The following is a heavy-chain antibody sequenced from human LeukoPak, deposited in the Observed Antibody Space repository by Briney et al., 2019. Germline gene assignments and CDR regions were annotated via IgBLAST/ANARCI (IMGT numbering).Heavy chain of an antibody. CDR1: GFMFRDAA. CDR2: IASSGLNT. J-gene: IGHJ3*01. CDR3: ARDIELST. V-gene: IGHV3-23*01. D-gene: IGHD5-12*01. Sequence: GGSLRLSCAASGFMFRDAAMTWVRQAPGKGLEWVSLIASSGLNTYYADSVRGRFTISRDNSKSTLSLQMNSLRDEDTAIYYCARDIELSTWGLGTLVTVSS.